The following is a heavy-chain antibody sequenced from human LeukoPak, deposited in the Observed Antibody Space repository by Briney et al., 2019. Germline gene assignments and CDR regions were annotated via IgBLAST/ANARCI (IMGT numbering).Heavy chain of an antibody. J-gene: IGHJ4*02. CDR1: GGSISSYY. D-gene: IGHD6-19*01. Sequence: SETLSLTCTVSGGSISSYYWSWIRQPPGKGLEWIGYIYYSGSTNYNPSLKSRVTISVDTSKNQLSLKLSSVTAADTAVYYCASSTGYSSGWYRGDYWGQGTLVTVSS. CDR2: IYYSGST. CDR3: ASSTGYSSGWYRGDY. V-gene: IGHV4-59*01.